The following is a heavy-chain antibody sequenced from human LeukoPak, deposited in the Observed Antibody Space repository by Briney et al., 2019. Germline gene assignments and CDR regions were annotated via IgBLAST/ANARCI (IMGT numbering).Heavy chain of an antibody. V-gene: IGHV1-69*13. J-gene: IGHJ4*02. CDR3: ARAESLGYSWTFDY. CDR1: GGTFSSYA. D-gene: IGHD2-21*01. CDR2: IIPIFGTA. Sequence: ASVKVSCKASGGTFSSYAISWVRQAPGQGLEWMGGIIPIFGTANYAQKFQGRVTITADESTSTAYMELSSLRSEDTAVYYCARAESLGYSWTFDYWGQGTLVTVSS.